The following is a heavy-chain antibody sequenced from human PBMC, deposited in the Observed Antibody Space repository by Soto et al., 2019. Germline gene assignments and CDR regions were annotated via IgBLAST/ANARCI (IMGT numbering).Heavy chain of an antibody. CDR1: GFTFSSYS. V-gene: IGHV3-48*04. Sequence: EVQLVESGGGLVQPGGSLRLSCAASGFTFSSYSMNWVRQAPGKGLEWVSYISSSGSTIYYADSVKGRFTISRDNAKNSLYLQMNSLRAEDTAVYYCARDTSSGWDLVYGMDVWGQGTTVTVSS. D-gene: IGHD6-19*01. CDR2: ISSSGSTI. J-gene: IGHJ6*02. CDR3: ARDTSSGWDLVYGMDV.